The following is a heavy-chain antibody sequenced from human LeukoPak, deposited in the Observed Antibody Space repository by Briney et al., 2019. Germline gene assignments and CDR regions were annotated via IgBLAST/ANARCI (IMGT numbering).Heavy chain of an antibody. D-gene: IGHD2-21*02. V-gene: IGHV1-46*01. J-gene: IGHJ4*02. CDR3: ARDCGGDCHHTFDY. CDR1: GYSFTSNY. CDR2: INPSGGST. Sequence: ASVKVSCKASGYSFTSNYIHWVRQAPGQGLEWMGIINPSGGSTSYAQKFQGRVTMTRDTSTSTVYMELSSLRSEDTAVYYRARDCGGDCHHTFDYWGQGTLVTVSS.